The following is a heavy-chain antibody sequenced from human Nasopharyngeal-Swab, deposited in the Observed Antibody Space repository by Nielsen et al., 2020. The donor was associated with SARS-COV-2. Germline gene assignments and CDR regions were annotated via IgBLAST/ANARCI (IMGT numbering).Heavy chain of an antibody. CDR3: ARGAERDYYYYYYMDV. D-gene: IGHD1-1*01. CDR2: INHSGST. J-gene: IGHJ6*03. Sequence: GSLRLSCAVYGGSFSGYYWSWIRQPQGKGLEWIGEINHSGSTNYNPSLKSRVTISVDTSKNQFSLKLSSVTAADTAVYYCARGAERDYYYYYYMDVWGKGTTVTVSS. V-gene: IGHV4-34*01. CDR1: GGSFSGYY.